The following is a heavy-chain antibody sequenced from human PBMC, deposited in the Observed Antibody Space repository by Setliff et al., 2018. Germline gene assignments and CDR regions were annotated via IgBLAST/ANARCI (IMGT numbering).Heavy chain of an antibody. CDR2: IYNSGST. D-gene: IGHD2-15*01. V-gene: IGHV4-59*01. CDR3: ARGLRGGAAGPLQYYYYMDV. J-gene: IGHJ6*03. Sequence: LSLTCTASGGSISSYYWSWIRQPPGKGLEWIGYIYNSGSTNYNPSLKSRVTISVDTSRNQISLTLSSVTAADTAVYYCARGLRGGAAGPLQYYYYMDVWGKGTTVTVSS. CDR1: GGSISSYY.